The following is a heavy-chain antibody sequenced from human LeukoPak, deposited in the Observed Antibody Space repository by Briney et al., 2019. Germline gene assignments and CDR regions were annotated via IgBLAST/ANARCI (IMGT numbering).Heavy chain of an antibody. V-gene: IGHV1-69*05. J-gene: IGHJ2*01. CDR1: GGTVSNFF. Sequence: GASVKVSCKASGGTVSNFFISWVRPAPGHGLEWMGGINPIFGTPNYDREFQGRVTVTTDESTSTAFMELSSLRSEDTAVYFCARVLVGYKSGPYRYFDRWGRGTLVTVSS. CDR2: INPIFGTP. D-gene: IGHD1-1*01. CDR3: ARVLVGYKSGPYRYFDR.